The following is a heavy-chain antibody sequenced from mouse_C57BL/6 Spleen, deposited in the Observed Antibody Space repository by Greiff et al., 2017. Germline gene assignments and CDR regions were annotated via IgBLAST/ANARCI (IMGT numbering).Heavy chain of an antibody. D-gene: IGHD1-1*01. CDR3: TRPITTVARSSYFDV. V-gene: IGHV1-15*01. CDR1: GYTFTDYE. Sequence: QVQLQQSGAELVRPGASVTLSCKASGYTFTDYEMHWVKQTPVHGLEWIGAIDPETGGTAYNQKFKGKAILTADKSSSTAYMELRSLTSEDSAVYYCTRPITTVARSSYFDVWGPGTTLTVSS. CDR2: IDPETGGT. J-gene: IGHJ2*01.